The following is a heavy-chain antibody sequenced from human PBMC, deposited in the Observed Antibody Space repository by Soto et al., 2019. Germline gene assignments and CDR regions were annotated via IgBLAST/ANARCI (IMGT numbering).Heavy chain of an antibody. J-gene: IGHJ4*02. CDR2: MFHGGST. Sequence: SETLSLTCAVYGGSLSGYYWSWIRQPPGKGLEWIGEMFHGGSTNYSPSLKSRVTISVDTSRNQFSLELSSVTAADTAVYYCARPRYHSNTVYYYFDSWGQGTLGTVSS. CDR3: ARPRYHSNTVYYYFDS. D-gene: IGHD3-22*01. V-gene: IGHV4-34*12. CDR1: GGSLSGYY.